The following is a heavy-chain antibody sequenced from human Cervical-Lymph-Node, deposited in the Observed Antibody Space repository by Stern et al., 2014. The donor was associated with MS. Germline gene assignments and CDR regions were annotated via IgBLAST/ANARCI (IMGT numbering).Heavy chain of an antibody. CDR2: IRSKANSYAT. CDR1: GFTFSGSA. D-gene: IGHD3-10*02. J-gene: IGHJ6*02. V-gene: IGHV3-73*01. Sequence: EDQLVESGGGLVQPGGSLKLSCAASGFTFSGSAMYWVRQASGKGLEWVGRIRSKANSYATAYAASVKGRFPISRDDSENTAYLQMNSLKTEDTAVYYCARHPEHLFIHMDVWGQGTTVTVSS. CDR3: ARHPEHLFIHMDV.